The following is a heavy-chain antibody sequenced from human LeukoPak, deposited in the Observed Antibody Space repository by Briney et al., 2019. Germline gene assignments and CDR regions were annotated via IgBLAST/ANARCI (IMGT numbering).Heavy chain of an antibody. D-gene: IGHD3-10*01. V-gene: IGHV3-48*04. CDR1: GFTFSSFS. Sequence: PGGSLRLSCAASGFTFSSFSMNWVRQAPGKGLEWVSYISTGSSTIYYADSVKGRFTISRDYAKNSLSLQMNSLRGEDTAVYYCARGNPRFGESYYFDYWGQGTLVTVSS. J-gene: IGHJ4*02. CDR2: ISTGSSTI. CDR3: ARGNPRFGESYYFDY.